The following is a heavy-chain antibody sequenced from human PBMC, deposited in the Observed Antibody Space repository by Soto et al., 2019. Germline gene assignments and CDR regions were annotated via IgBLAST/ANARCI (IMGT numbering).Heavy chain of an antibody. V-gene: IGHV3-11*01. CDR2: ISSSGSTI. CDR1: GFTLSDYY. J-gene: IGHJ4*02. CDR3: ARTSRVVVTAQSVVTGATQYFDY. D-gene: IGHD2-21*02. Sequence: GGSLRLSCAASGFTLSDYYMSWMRQAPGKGLEWVSYISSSGSTIYYADAVKGRFTISRDNAKNSLYLQMNSLRAEDTAVYYCARTSRVVVTAQSVVTGATQYFDYWGQGTLVTVSS.